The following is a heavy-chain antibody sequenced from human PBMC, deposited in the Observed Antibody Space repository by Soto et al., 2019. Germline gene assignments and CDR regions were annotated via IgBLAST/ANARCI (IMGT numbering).Heavy chain of an antibody. J-gene: IGHJ6*02. V-gene: IGHV3-21*01. CDR3: VRDLKVAASNSYFYYGMDV. Sequence: GGSLRLSCAASGFSFSNYTMNWVRQAPGKGLDWLSSISRSSSNIFYADSVKGRFTVSRDNANNLLYLQINSLSAEDTAIYYCVRDLKVAASNSYFYYGMDVWGQGTTVTVSS. D-gene: IGHD6-19*01. CDR2: ISRSSSNI. CDR1: GFSFSNYT.